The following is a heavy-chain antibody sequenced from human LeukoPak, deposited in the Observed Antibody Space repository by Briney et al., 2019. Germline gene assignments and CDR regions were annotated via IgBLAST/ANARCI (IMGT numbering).Heavy chain of an antibody. CDR3: ARAKPKNMVRGLIMRRESSYYFDY. CDR1: GFTLSSNY. Sequence: PGGSLRLSCAASGFTLSSNYMSWGPQAPGNRLEWVSVMYSGVITYYPDSVKCRFTTSRDNSKSTLYIQISSVRAEDTAVYYCARAKPKNMVRGLIMRRESSYYFDYWGQGTLVTVSS. D-gene: IGHD3-10*01. J-gene: IGHJ4*02. CDR2: MYSGVIT. V-gene: IGHV3-53*01.